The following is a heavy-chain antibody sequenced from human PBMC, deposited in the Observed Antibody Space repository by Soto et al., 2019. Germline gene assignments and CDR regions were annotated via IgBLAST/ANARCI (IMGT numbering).Heavy chain of an antibody. CDR1: GYTFTSYA. Sequence: ASVKVSCKASGYTFTSYAMHWVRQAPGQRLEWMGWINAGNGNTKYSQKFQGRVTITRDTSASTAYMELSSLRSEDTAVYYCARVATFVGYLYYFDYWGQGTLVTV. V-gene: IGHV1-3*01. J-gene: IGHJ4*02. D-gene: IGHD3-16*02. CDR2: INAGNGNT. CDR3: ARVATFVGYLYYFDY.